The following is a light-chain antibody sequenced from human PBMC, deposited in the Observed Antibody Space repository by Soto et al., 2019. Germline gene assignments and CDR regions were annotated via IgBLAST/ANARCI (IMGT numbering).Light chain of an antibody. CDR2: DAS. V-gene: IGKV3-11*01. Sequence: EIVLTQSPATLSLSPGERATLSCRASQSVSSYLAWYQQKPGQAPRLLIYDASNMVTGIPARFSGSGSGTDFTLTISSLEPEDFAVYYCQQRSNWLTFGGGTKV. CDR1: QSVSSY. J-gene: IGKJ4*01. CDR3: QQRSNWLT.